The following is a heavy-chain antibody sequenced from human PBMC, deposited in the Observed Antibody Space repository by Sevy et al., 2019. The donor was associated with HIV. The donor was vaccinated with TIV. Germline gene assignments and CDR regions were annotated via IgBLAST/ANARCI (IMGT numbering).Heavy chain of an antibody. J-gene: IGHJ5*02. CDR1: GFSISNNY. CDR2: MYSGGSP. D-gene: IGHD2-15*01. Sequence: GGSLRLSCAASGFSISNNYTAWVRQAPGKVLEWVSVMYSGGSPYYEDSVKGRFALSRDMSKNTVYLQMNNLRAEDTAVYYCARGYCGGGSCTAFDPWGQGTLVTVSS. V-gene: IGHV3-53*01. CDR3: ARGYCGGGSCTAFDP.